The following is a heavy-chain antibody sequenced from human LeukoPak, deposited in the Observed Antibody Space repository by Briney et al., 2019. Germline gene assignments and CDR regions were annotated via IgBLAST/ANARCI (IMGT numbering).Heavy chain of an antibody. Sequence: GGSLRLSCAASGFTFSSYAMSWVRQAPGKGLEWVSGILDSGYSTYYANSVKGRFTISRDNSNNTLYLQMNSLRDEDTAVYYCAKLGGHPLHNYYVGVWGKGTTVAVSS. J-gene: IGHJ6*03. D-gene: IGHD3-16*01. CDR3: AKLGGHPLHNYYVGV. CDR1: GFTFSSYA. V-gene: IGHV3-23*01. CDR2: ILDSGYST.